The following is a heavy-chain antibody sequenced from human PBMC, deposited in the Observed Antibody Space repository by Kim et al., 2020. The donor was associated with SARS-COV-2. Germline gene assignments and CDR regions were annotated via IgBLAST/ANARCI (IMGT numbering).Heavy chain of an antibody. D-gene: IGHD2-2*01. CDR2: ISNGGTTI. J-gene: IGHJ4*02. Sequence: GGSLRLSCVASGFTFSNYEMDWVRQAPGKGLEWVSYISNGGTTIYYADSVQGRFTISRDNAKNSLYLQMSSLRAEDTAVYYCAREKGCTSTTCYDYFDYWGQGTLVTVSS. V-gene: IGHV3-48*03. CDR1: GFTFSNYE. CDR3: AREKGCTSTTCYDYFDY.